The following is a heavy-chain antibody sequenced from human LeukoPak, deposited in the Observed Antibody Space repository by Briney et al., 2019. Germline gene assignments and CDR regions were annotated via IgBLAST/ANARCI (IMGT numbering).Heavy chain of an antibody. CDR2: IYHGGST. J-gene: IGHJ3*02. V-gene: IGHV4-38-2*01. CDR1: GYSISSGYY. CDR3: ARVKASSGWYRSPEDAFDI. D-gene: IGHD6-19*01. Sequence: SETLSLTCAVSGYSISSGYYWGWTRQPPGKGLEWIGSIYHGGSTYYNPSLKSRVAISVDTSKNQFSLKLGSVTAADTAVYYCARVKASSGWYRSPEDAFDIWGQGTMVTVSS.